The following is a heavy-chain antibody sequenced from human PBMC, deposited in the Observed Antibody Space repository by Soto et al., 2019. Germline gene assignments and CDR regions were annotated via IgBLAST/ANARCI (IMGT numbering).Heavy chain of an antibody. CDR1: GFTVSSNS. J-gene: IGHJ4*02. V-gene: IGHV3-66*01. D-gene: IGHD3-3*01. CDR3: ARDLRDFWSGYYVLLAY. CDR2: IYSGGST. Sequence: EVQLVESGGGLVQPGGSLRLSCAASGFTVSSNSMSWVRQAPGKGLEWVSVIYSGGSTYYADSVKGRFTISSDNSKNTRYLQMNSLRAEDTAVYYCARDLRDFWSGYYVLLAYWGQGTLVTVSS.